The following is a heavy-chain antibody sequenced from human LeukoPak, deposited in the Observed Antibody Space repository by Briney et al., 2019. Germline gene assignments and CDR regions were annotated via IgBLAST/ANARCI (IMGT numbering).Heavy chain of an antibody. D-gene: IGHD6-19*01. CDR1: GYTFTSYS. CDR3: ARGAVAVLRSWFDP. J-gene: IGHJ5*02. CDR2: INPSGGST. V-gene: IGHV1-46*01. Sequence: GASVKVSCKASGYTFTSYSMHWVRQAPGQGLEWMGVINPSGGSTNYAEKFQGRVTMTRDTSTSTVYMELSSLRSEDTAVYYCARGAVAVLRSWFDPGGQGTLVTVSS.